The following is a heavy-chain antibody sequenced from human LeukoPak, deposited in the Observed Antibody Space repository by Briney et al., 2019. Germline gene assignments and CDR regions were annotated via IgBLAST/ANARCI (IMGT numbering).Heavy chain of an antibody. J-gene: IGHJ5*02. Sequence: PSGTLSLTCAVSGGSISSSNWWSWVRQPPGKGLEWIGEIYHSGSTNYNPSLKSRVTISVDKSKNQFSLKLSSVTAADTAVYYCARAKWLVRDNWFDPWGQGTLVTVSS. CDR1: GGSISSSNW. CDR3: ARAKWLVRDNWFDP. CDR2: IYHSGST. D-gene: IGHD6-19*01. V-gene: IGHV4-4*02.